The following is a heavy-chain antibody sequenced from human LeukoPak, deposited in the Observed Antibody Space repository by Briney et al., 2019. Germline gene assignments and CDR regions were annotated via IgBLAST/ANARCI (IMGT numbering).Heavy chain of an antibody. CDR1: GGSISSYY. D-gene: IGHD5-24*01. Sequence: SETLSLTCTVSGGSISSYYWSWIRQPAGKGLEWIGRTYTSGSTNYNPSLKSRVTMSVDTSKNQFSLKLSSVTAADTAVYYCARDLGGWLQNDAFDIWGQGTMVTVSS. V-gene: IGHV4-4*07. CDR2: TYTSGST. J-gene: IGHJ3*02. CDR3: ARDLGGWLQNDAFDI.